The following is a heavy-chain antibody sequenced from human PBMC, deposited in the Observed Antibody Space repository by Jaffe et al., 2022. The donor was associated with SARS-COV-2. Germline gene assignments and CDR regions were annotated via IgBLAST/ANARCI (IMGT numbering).Heavy chain of an antibody. D-gene: IGHD6-19*01. V-gene: IGHV3-33*01. CDR3: ARDLAVAGTFDY. J-gene: IGHJ4*02. CDR1: GFTFSSYG. Sequence: QVQLVESGGGVVQPGRSLRLSCAASGFTFSSYGMHWVRQAPGKGLEWVAVIWYDGSNKYYADSVKGRFTISRDNSKNTLYLQMNSLRAEDTAVYYCARDLAVAGTFDYWGQGTLVTVSS. CDR2: IWYDGSNK.